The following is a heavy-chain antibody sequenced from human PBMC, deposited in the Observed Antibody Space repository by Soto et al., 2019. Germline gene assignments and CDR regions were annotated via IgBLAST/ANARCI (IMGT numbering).Heavy chain of an antibody. CDR3: ARADDSSGYYFFAFDI. CDR1: GFTFNTYW. Sequence: VGSLRLSCAASGFTFNTYWMSWVRQAPGKGLEWVANIKEDGSEKYYADSVKGRFTISRDNAKNSLYLQMNSLRAEDTAVYYCARADDSSGYYFFAFDIWGQGTMVTVSS. CDR2: IKEDGSEK. J-gene: IGHJ3*02. V-gene: IGHV3-7*01. D-gene: IGHD3-22*01.